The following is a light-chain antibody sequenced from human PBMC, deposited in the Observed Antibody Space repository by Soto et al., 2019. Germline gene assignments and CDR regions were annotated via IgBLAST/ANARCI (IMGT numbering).Light chain of an antibody. V-gene: IGKV1-12*01. CDR3: QQSSSTPLT. Sequence: DIQLSQSPSSVSASMGDRVTIXXRASQGISGWLAWYQQKLGKAPNIXIYHASTLQSAVPSRFSGSGAGTDFTLTISNLQPEDFATYYCQQSSSTPLTFGQGTKVDIK. J-gene: IGKJ1*01. CDR1: QGISGW. CDR2: HAS.